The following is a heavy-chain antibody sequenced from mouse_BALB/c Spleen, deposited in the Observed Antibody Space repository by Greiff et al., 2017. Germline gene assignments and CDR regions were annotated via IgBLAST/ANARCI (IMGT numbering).Heavy chain of an antibody. CDR3: ARGKYGNYGYYFDY. CDR2: ISYSGST. Sequence: EVQRVESGPGLVKPSQSLSLTCTVTGYSITSDYAWNWIRQFPGNKLEWMGYISYSGSTSYNPSLKSRISITRDTSKNQFFLQLNSVTTEDTATYYCARGKYGNYGYYFDYWGQGTTLTVSS. J-gene: IGHJ2*01. V-gene: IGHV3-2*02. CDR1: GYSITSDYA. D-gene: IGHD2-10*02.